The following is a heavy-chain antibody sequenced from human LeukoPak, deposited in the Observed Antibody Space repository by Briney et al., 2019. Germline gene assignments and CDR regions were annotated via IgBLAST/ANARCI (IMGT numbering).Heavy chain of an antibody. Sequence: GGSLRLSCAASGFTFSSYWMSWVRQAPGKGLEWVANIKQDGSEKYYVDSVKGRFTISRDNAKNSLYLQMNSLRAEDTAVYYCARVGGGGGTFYYYYYYMDIWGKGTTVTVSS. CDR3: ARVGGGGGTFYYYYYYMDI. J-gene: IGHJ6*03. CDR2: IKQDGSEK. D-gene: IGHD3-16*01. CDR1: GFTFSSYW. V-gene: IGHV3-7*01.